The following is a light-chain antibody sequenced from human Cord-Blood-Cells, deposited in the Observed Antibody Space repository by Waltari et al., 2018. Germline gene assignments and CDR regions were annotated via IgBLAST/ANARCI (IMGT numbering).Light chain of an antibody. Sequence: SYVLTQQPSASVSPAQTASITCSGDKLGDKYACWYQQKQGQSPVLVIYQDSKRPSGIPERFSGSNSGNTATLTISGTQAMDEADYYCQAWDSSTVVFGGGTKLTVL. J-gene: IGLJ2*01. CDR3: QAWDSSTVV. V-gene: IGLV3-1*01. CDR1: KLGDKY. CDR2: QDS.